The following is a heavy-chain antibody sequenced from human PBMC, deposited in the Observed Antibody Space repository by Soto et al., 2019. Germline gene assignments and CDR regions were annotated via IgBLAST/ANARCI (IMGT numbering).Heavy chain of an antibody. CDR1: GFTISNNY. V-gene: IGHV3-53*01. J-gene: IGHJ4*02. D-gene: IGHD5-12*01. Sequence: EVQLVESGGGLIQPGGSLRLSCAASGFTISNNYMSWVRQAPGKGLEWVSIIYSGGSTYYADSVKGRFTISRDNSKNRLFLQMSGLTAGDTAVYYCTSDTAGYKDYWGQGTLVTVSS. CDR2: IYSGGST. CDR3: TSDTAGYKDY.